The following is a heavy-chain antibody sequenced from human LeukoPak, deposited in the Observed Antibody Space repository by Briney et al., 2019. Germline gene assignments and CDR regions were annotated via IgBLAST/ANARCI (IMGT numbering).Heavy chain of an antibody. CDR2: IYHSGST. V-gene: IGHV4-38-2*01. Sequence: SETLSLTCAVSGYSISSGYYWGWIRQPPGKGLEWIGSIYHSGSTNYNPSLESRVTISVDTSKNQFSLKLSSVTAADTAVYYCARFFAENYYYYYYMDVWGKGTTVTVSS. D-gene: IGHD3-3*01. CDR1: GYSISSGYY. J-gene: IGHJ6*03. CDR3: ARFFAENYYYYYYMDV.